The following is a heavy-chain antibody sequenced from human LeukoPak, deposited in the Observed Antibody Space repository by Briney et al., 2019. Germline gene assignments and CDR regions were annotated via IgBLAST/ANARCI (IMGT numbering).Heavy chain of an antibody. Sequence: SETLSLTCTVSRGSISGSIRSYYWSWLRQPPGKGLEWIGYISSSGSVNDNPSLRSRVTISVDTSENQFFLNLSSVSAADTAVYYCARIPLGYSGAYYFDYWGQGTLVTVSP. V-gene: IGHV4-4*09. CDR2: ISSSGSV. D-gene: IGHD5-12*01. CDR1: RGSISGSIRSYY. CDR3: ARIPLGYSGAYYFDY. J-gene: IGHJ4*02.